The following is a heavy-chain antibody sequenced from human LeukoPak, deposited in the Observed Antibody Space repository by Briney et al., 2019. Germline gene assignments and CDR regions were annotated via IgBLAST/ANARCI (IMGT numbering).Heavy chain of an antibody. V-gene: IGHV3-11*01. CDR2: ISSSGSTI. Sequence: GGCLRLSCAASGFTFSDYYMSWIRQAPGKGLEWVSYISSSGSTIYYADSVKGRFTISRDNAKNSLYLQMNSLRAEDTAVYYCARANEYSSSSWGFDYWGQGTLVTVSS. D-gene: IGHD6-6*01. J-gene: IGHJ4*02. CDR1: GFTFSDYY. CDR3: ARANEYSSSSWGFDY.